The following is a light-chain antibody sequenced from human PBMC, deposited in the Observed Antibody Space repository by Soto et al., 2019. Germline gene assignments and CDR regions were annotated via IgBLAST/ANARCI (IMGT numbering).Light chain of an antibody. Sequence: QSVLTQPPSVSGAPGQRVTISCTGSSSNIGAGYDVHWYQQLPGTAPKLLIYRNSNRPSGVPDRFSGSKSGTSASLAITGFQAEDEADYYCHSYDSSLSGVVFGGGTKLTVL. CDR3: HSYDSSLSGVV. CDR1: SSNIGAGYD. V-gene: IGLV1-40*01. CDR2: RNS. J-gene: IGLJ2*01.